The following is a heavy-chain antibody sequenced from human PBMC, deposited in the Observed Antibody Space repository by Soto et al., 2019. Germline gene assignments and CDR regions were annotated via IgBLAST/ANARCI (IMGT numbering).Heavy chain of an antibody. CDR1: GYTFTSYY. J-gene: IGHJ5*02. CDR3: ARDVPYCSSTSCPLPLAHWFDP. Sequence: ASVKVSCKASGYTFTSYYMHWVRQAPGQGLEWMGIINPSGGRANYAQKFQGRVTITRDKSTSTAYMELSSLRSEDTAVYYCARDVPYCSSTSCPLPLAHWFDPWGQGTLVTVSS. D-gene: IGHD2-2*01. V-gene: IGHV1-46*01. CDR2: INPSGGRA.